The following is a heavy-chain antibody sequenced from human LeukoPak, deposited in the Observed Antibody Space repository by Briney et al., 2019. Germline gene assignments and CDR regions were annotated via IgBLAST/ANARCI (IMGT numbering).Heavy chain of an antibody. CDR2: IYHSGST. J-gene: IGHJ4*02. Sequence: SQTLSLTCTVSGGSISSGSYYWSWIRQPPGKGLEWIGYIYHSGSTYYNPSLKSRVTISVDTSKNQFSLKLSSVTAADTAVYYCARDRGGVHPFDYWGQGTLVTVSS. V-gene: IGHV4-30-2*01. CDR3: ARDRGGVHPFDY. CDR1: GGSISSGSYY. D-gene: IGHD1-1*01.